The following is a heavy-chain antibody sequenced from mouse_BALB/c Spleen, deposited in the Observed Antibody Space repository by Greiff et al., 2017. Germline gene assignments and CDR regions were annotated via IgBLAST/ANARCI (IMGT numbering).Heavy chain of an antibody. Sequence: EVQLVESGPGLVKPSQSLSLTCTVTGYSITSDYAWNWIRQFPGNKLELMGYISYSGSTSYNPSLKSRISITHDTSKNQFFLQLNSVTTEDTATYYCTRSLYGNLSWFAYWGQGTLVTVSA. V-gene: IGHV3-2*02. CDR2: ISYSGST. CDR1: GYSITSDYA. J-gene: IGHJ3*01. CDR3: TRSLYGNLSWFAY. D-gene: IGHD2-1*01.